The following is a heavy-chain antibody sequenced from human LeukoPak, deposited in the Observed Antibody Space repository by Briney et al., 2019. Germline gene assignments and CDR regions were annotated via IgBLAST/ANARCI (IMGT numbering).Heavy chain of an antibody. CDR3: ARTGDGDYGIDY. J-gene: IGHJ4*02. D-gene: IGHD4-17*01. CDR1: GYTFTSYD. V-gene: IGHV1-8*03. Sequence: ASVKVSCKASGYTFTSYDINWVRQATGQGLEWMGWMNPNSGNTGYAQKFQGRVTITRNTSISTAYMELSSLRSEDTAVYYCARTGDGDYGIDYWGQGTLVTVSS. CDR2: MNPNSGNT.